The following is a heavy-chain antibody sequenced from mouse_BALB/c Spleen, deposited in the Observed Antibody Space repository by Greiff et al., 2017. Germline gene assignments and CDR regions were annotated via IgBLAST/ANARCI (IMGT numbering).Heavy chain of an antibody. Sequence: QVQLQQSGAELVKPGASVKLSCKASGYTFTSYYMYWVKQRPGQGLEWIGEINPSNGGTNFNEKFKSKATLTVDKSSSTAYMQLSSLTSEDSAVYYCTRRKFITTAPYAMDYWGQGTSVTGSS. CDR1: GYTFTSYY. D-gene: IGHD1-2*01. CDR2: INPSNGGT. V-gene: IGHV1S81*02. J-gene: IGHJ4*01. CDR3: TRRKFITTAPYAMDY.